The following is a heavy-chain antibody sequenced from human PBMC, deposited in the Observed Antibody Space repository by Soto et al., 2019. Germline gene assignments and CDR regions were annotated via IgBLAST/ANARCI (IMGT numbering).Heavy chain of an antibody. J-gene: IGHJ5*02. V-gene: IGHV1-58*02. CDR1: GFTFSHSA. Sequence: SVKVSCKASGFTFSHSAMQWVRQARGQSLEWIGWIVVGSGNTNYAQKFQERVTISWDMSTSTAYMELSSLRSEDTAVYYCAVVSRDYYDSSGSTWFDPWGQGTLVTVSS. CDR2: IVVGSGNT. CDR3: AVVSRDYYDSSGSTWFDP. D-gene: IGHD3-22*01.